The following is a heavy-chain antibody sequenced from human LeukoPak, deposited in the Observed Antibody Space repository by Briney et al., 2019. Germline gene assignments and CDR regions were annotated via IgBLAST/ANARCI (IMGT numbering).Heavy chain of an antibody. Sequence: KPSETLSLTCTVSGGSVSSSFYYWGWIRQPPGKGLEWIGSMYFSGSTHYNPSLKSRVTISVDTSKNQFSLKLSSVTAADTAVYYCANAASYSVDYWGQGTLVTVSS. D-gene: IGHD1-26*01. CDR2: MYFSGST. CDR1: GGSVSSSFYY. J-gene: IGHJ4*02. V-gene: IGHV4-39*01. CDR3: ANAASYSVDY.